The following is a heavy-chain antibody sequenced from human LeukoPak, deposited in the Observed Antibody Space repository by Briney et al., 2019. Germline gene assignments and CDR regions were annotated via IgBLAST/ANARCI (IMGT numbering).Heavy chain of an antibody. CDR2: IRYDGSNK. CDR1: GFTFSSYG. Sequence: GGSLRLSCAASGFTFSSYGMHWVRQAPGKGLEWVAFIRYDGSNKYCADSVKGRFTISRDNSKNTLYLQMNSLRAEDTAVYYCAKDALTVTTPYYFDYWGQGTLVTVSS. CDR3: AKDALTVTTPYYFDY. D-gene: IGHD4-17*01. J-gene: IGHJ4*02. V-gene: IGHV3-30*02.